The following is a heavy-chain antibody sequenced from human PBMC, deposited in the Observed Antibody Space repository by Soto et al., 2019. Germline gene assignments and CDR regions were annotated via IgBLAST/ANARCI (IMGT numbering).Heavy chain of an antibody. CDR3: ARDGGGPDV. V-gene: IGHV3-74*01. J-gene: IGHJ6*02. D-gene: IGHD3-3*01. Sequence: PGGPLTLSCRASGFTFSNAGMHWVRRAPGKGLVWVSRVNNDGYNTAYADSVKGRFTISRDNARNILYMQMDSLRVEDTGIYYWARDGGGPDVWGQGTTVTVSS. CDR2: VNNDGYNT. CDR1: GFTFSNAG.